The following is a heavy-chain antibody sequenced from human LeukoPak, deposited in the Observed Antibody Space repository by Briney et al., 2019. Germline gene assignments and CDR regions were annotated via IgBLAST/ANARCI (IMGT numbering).Heavy chain of an antibody. CDR1: GFTYSNYA. CDR3: AKNPGGGADDRIDY. CDR2: ITGGGRYT. J-gene: IGHJ4*02. Sequence: PGGSLRLSCAASGFTYSNYAMNWVRQAPGKGLEWVSGITGGGRYTYYADSVKGRFTISRDNTKNTLYLQMNNLRAEDTAVYYCAKNPGGGADDRIDYWGQGTLVTVSS. D-gene: IGHD1-26*01. V-gene: IGHV3-23*01.